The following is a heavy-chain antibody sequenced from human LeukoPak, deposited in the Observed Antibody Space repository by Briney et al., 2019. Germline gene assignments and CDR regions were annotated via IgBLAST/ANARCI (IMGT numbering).Heavy chain of an antibody. V-gene: IGHV4-34*01. J-gene: IGHJ2*01. CDR2: INHSGST. D-gene: IGHD4-17*01. CDR3: ARPDPYGDYGFDL. Sequence: SETLSLTCAVYGGSFSGYYWSWTRQPPGKGLEWIGEINHSGSTNYNPSLKSRVTISVDTSKNQFSLKLSSVTAADTAVYYCARPDPYGDYGFDLWGRGTLVTVSS. CDR1: GGSFSGYY.